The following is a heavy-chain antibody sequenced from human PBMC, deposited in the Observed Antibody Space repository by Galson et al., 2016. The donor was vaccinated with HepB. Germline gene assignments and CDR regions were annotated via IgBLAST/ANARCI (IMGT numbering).Heavy chain of an antibody. V-gene: IGHV1-18*01. D-gene: IGHD3-9*01. J-gene: IGHJ4*02. Sequence: SVKVSCKASGYTFNDYGINWVRQAPGQGLEWMGWISAYNGHTNYAQKFQGRVVLTTDTSTRTAYLELRSLRSDDTALYYCARDWLPLSGYPLHMTNWGQGTLVTVSS. CDR2: ISAYNGHT. CDR3: ARDWLPLSGYPLHMTN. CDR1: GYTFNDYG.